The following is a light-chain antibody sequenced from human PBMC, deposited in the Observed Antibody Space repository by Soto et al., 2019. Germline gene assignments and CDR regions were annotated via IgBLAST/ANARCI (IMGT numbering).Light chain of an antibody. CDR1: QTINNN. CDR3: QQTYITPIT. CDR2: SSS. Sequence: DIEMTQSPASLSASVGDRVTISCRTSQTINNNLNWYQQRPGKAPKLLIYSSSSLMSGVPPRLSGSGSGTDFTLTISSLQPEDFATYVCQQTYITPITFGQGTRLDIK. V-gene: IGKV1-39*01. J-gene: IGKJ5*01.